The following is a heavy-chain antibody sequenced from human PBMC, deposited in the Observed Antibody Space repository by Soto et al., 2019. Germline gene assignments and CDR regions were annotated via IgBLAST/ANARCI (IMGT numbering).Heavy chain of an antibody. CDR1: GYTFTGYY. CDR3: ARDHQELILYNWLDP. Sequence: WASVKVSCKASGYTFTGYYMHWVRQAPGQGLEWLGWINTNSGDTNYAQKFQGRVTMTSDTSISTAYMELSRLRSDDTAVYYCARDHQELILYNWLDPWGQGTLVTVSS. CDR2: INTNSGDT. D-gene: IGHD1-7*01. V-gene: IGHV1-2*02. J-gene: IGHJ5*02.